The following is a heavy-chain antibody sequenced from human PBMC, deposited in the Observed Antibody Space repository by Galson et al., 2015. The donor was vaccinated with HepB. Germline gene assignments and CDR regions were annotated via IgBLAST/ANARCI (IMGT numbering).Heavy chain of an antibody. CDR1: GFTFNDFY. CDR2: ISPTRNLI. CDR3: AKSGYDGSGYGFNDY. V-gene: IGHV3-11*01. Sequence: SLRLSCAASGFTFNDFYMGWVRQAPGKGLEWVAYISPTRNLIESTDSVKGRLTISRDNTKNSVYLQMNDLRPEDTAIYYCAKSGYDGSGYGFNDYWGQGTLVTVTS. D-gene: IGHD3-22*01. J-gene: IGHJ4*02.